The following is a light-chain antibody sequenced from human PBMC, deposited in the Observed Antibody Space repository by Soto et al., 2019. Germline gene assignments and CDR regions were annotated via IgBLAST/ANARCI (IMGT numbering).Light chain of an antibody. CDR2: DVS. J-gene: IGLJ1*01. Sequence: QSVLTQPASVSGSPGQSITISCTGTSSDVGGYNYVSWYQHHPGKAPKLMIYDVSNRPSGVSNRFSGSKSGNTASLTISGLQAEDEADYYCSSYTSSITLLYVFGTGTQLTVL. CDR1: SSDVGGYNY. CDR3: SSYTSSITLLYV. V-gene: IGLV2-14*03.